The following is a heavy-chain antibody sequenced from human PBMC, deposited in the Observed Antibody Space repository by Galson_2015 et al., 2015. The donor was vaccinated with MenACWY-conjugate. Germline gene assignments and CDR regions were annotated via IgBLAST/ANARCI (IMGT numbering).Heavy chain of an antibody. J-gene: IGHJ6*03. V-gene: IGHV3-74*01. CDR1: GYTFSSYC. CDR3: ARSCVPGTGRKTFYMDV. Sequence: SLKLSCAASGYTFSSYCMHWVRQAPGKGLVWVSRVNRDGSGTGYADSVQGRVTISRDNAKNILFLQMNSLKAEDTAVYYCARSCVPGTGRKTFYMDVWGRGTTVTVSS. CDR2: VNRDGSGT. D-gene: IGHD1-14*01.